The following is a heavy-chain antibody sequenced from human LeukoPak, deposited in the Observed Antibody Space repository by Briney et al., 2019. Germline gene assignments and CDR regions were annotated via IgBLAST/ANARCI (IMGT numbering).Heavy chain of an antibody. V-gene: IGHV3-23*01. J-gene: IGHJ6*03. D-gene: IGHD4-17*01. CDR2: ISGSGGST. Sequence: PGGSLRLSCAASGFTVSSNYMSWVRQAPGKGLEWVSAISGSGGSTYYADSVKGRFTISRDNSKNTLYLQMNSLRAEDTAVYYCAKKPHYGDYWYYYYMDVWGKGTTVTVSS. CDR3: AKKPHYGDYWYYYYMDV. CDR1: GFTVSSNY.